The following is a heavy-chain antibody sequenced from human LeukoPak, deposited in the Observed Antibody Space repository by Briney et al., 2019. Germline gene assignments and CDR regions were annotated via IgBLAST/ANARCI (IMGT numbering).Heavy chain of an antibody. J-gene: IGHJ6*02. D-gene: IGHD1-14*01. CDR2: ISGTTSGT. CDR3: AKVRTYFYYGLDV. Sequence: GGSLRLSCAASGFTFSTCAMSWVRQAPGKGLEWVPGISGTTSGTYYADSVKGRFTISRDNSKNTLFLQVNSLRAEDTAVYYCAKVRTYFYYGLDVWGQGTTVTVSS. V-gene: IGHV3-23*01. CDR1: GFTFSTCA.